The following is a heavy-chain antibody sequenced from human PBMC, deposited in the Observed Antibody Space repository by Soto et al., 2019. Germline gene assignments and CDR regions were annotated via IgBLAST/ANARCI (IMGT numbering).Heavy chain of an antibody. D-gene: IGHD6-19*01. V-gene: IGHV3-23*01. Sequence: TGGALRVSCVASVIEFSNYAMSWVRQAPGKGLEWVSISSASGRSRYHADSVKGRFTISRDNSKNTLYLHMTNLRAEDTAVYYCAKDGNWLDAYFDVWGQGTPVTVSS. CDR1: VIEFSNYA. J-gene: IGHJ4*02. CDR3: AKDGNWLDAYFDV. CDR2: SSASGRSR.